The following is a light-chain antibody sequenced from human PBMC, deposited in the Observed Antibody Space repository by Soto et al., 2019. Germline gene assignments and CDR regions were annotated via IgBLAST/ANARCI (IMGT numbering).Light chain of an antibody. CDR2: GAS. V-gene: IGKV3-20*01. J-gene: IGKJ1*01. CDR1: QSVSSNY. CDR3: QQYGGAPWT. Sequence: EIVLTQSPGTLSLSPGERATLSCRASQSVSSNYLAWFQQRPGQPPRLLISGASSRATGIPDRFSGSGSGTDFALTISRLEPEDFAVDHCQQYGGAPWTFGQGTKVEIK.